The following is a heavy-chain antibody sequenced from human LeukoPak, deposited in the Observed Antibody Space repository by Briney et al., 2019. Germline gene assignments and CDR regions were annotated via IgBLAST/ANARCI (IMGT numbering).Heavy chain of an antibody. Sequence: GGSLRLSCAASGFTFSSYSMNWVRRAPGKGLEWVSYISSSSSTIYYADSVKGRFTTSRDNAKNSLYLQMNSLRAEDTAVYYCARDLPDLYSSGWTSFDYWGQGTLVTVSS. CDR2: ISSSSSTI. D-gene: IGHD6-25*01. J-gene: IGHJ4*02. V-gene: IGHV3-48*01. CDR3: ARDLPDLYSSGWTSFDY. CDR1: GFTFSSYS.